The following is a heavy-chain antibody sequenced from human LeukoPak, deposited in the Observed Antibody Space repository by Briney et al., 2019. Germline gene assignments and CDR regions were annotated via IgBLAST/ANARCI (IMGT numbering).Heavy chain of an antibody. CDR2: IFYSGST. D-gene: IGHD6-19*01. CDR1: DDSISNYY. Sequence: PSETLSLTCTVSDDSISNYYWSWIRQPPGKGLEWIGYIFYSGSTNYNPSLKGRLTISVDTSKRQFSLKLTSVIAADTAVYYCARAKKGVAGFFDYWGQGTLVTVSS. J-gene: IGHJ4*02. V-gene: IGHV4-59*01. CDR3: ARAKKGVAGFFDY.